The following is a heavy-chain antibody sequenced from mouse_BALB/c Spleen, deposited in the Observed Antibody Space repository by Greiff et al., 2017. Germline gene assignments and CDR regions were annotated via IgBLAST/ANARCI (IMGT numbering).Heavy chain of an antibody. Sequence: QVQLQQSGAELMKPGASVKISCKATGYTFSSYWIEWVKQRPGHGLEWIGEILPGSGSTNYNEKFKGKATFTADTSSNTAYMQLSSLTSEDSAVYYCNSDSSGYGFAYWGQGTLVTVSA. CDR3: NSDSSGYGFAY. J-gene: IGHJ3*01. CDR1: GYTFSSYW. V-gene: IGHV1-9*01. D-gene: IGHD3-2*01. CDR2: ILPGSGST.